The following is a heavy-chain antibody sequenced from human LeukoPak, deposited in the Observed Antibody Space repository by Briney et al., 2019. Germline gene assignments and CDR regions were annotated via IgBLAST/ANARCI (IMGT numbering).Heavy chain of an antibody. J-gene: IGHJ4*02. CDR2: IYYNGIS. V-gene: IGHV4-59*01. CDR1: GGSISGYY. CDR3: ARDYGSSGWRSYFDY. Sequence: PSETLSLTCTVSGGSISGYYWSWIRQPPGKGLEWIAYIYYNGISNYNPSLKSRVIISVDSSKNQLSLKLTSVTAADTAVYYCARDYGSSGWRSYFDYWGQGTLVTVSS. D-gene: IGHD6-19*01.